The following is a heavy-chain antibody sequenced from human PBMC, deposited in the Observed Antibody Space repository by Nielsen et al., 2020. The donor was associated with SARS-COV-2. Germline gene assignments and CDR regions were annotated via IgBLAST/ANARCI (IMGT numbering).Heavy chain of an antibody. J-gene: IGHJ4*02. CDR2: IYYSGST. Sequence: SETLSLTCTVSGGSVSSGSYYWSWIRQPPGKGLEWIGYIYYSGSTNYNPSLKSRVTVSVDTSKNQFSLKLNSVTAADTAVYYCVSADDYGDYWGQGTLVTVSS. CDR3: VSADDYGDY. V-gene: IGHV4-61*01. CDR1: GGSVSSGSYY.